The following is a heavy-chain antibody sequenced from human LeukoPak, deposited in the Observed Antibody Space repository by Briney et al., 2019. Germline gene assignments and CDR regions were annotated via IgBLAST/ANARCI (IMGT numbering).Heavy chain of an antibody. J-gene: IGHJ4*02. CDR3: AMGHTTMVYFDY. V-gene: IGHV3-66*01. CDR1: GGSISSGGYY. CDR2: IYSGGSR. Sequence: LSLTCTVSGGSISSGGYYMSWVRQAPGKGLEWVSVIYSGGSRYYADSVKGRFTIPRDNSKNTLDLQMNSLRAEDTAVYYCAMGHTTMVYFDYWGQGSLVTVTS. D-gene: IGHD5-18*01.